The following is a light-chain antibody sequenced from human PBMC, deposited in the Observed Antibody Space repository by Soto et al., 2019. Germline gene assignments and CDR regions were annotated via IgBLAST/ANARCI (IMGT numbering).Light chain of an antibody. CDR1: QSISRW. Sequence: DSRMTQWPTSRSASVEYREPPTCRASQSISRWLAWYQQKPGKAPKLLIYAASSLQSGVPSRFSGSGSETEFTLTISSLQPEDFAPYYCQQSYNTVWPFGQGTKVDVK. V-gene: IGKV1-39*01. CDR2: AAS. CDR3: QQSYNTVWP. J-gene: IGKJ1*01.